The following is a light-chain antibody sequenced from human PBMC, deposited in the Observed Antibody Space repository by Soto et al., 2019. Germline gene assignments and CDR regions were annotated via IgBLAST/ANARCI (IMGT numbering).Light chain of an antibody. Sequence: QSVRSPPPSWSGTPVRRVTISCTASNSNIGAGYDVHWYQQLPGTAPKLLIYGNSNRPSGVPDRFSGSKSGTSDSLTIAGLQAEDGADYFCQSYGDCLSGYLFANGTRFTVL. CDR2: GNS. CDR3: QSYGDCLSGYL. J-gene: IGLJ1*01. CDR1: NSNIGAGYD. V-gene: IGLV1-40*01.